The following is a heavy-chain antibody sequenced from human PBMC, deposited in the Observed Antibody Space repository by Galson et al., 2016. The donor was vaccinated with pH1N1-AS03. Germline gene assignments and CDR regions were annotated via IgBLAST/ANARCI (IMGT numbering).Heavy chain of an antibody. CDR3: ARFHYGDYSGWFDP. CDR1: GFSLSTSGMC. J-gene: IGHJ5*02. D-gene: IGHD4-17*01. Sequence: PALVKPTQTLTLTCTFSGFSLSTSGMCVSWIRQPPGKALEWLARIDWHDNKYYSTSLKTRLTISQDTSKNQVVLTMTNLDPVDTATYYCARFHYGDYSGWFDPWGQGTLVTVSS. V-gene: IGHV2-70*11. CDR2: IDWHDNK.